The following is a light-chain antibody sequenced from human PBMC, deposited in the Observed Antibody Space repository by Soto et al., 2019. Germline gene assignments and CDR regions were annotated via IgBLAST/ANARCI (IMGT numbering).Light chain of an antibody. J-gene: IGKJ1*01. Sequence: EIVLTQSPGTLSLSPGEGATLSCRASQSVSSSYIAWYQQRPGQTPSLLIYGASTRATGIPDRFSGSGSGTDFTLTISRLEPADFAVYYCQQYGSSGTFGQGTKVDIK. CDR1: QSVSSSY. V-gene: IGKV3-20*01. CDR2: GAS. CDR3: QQYGSSGT.